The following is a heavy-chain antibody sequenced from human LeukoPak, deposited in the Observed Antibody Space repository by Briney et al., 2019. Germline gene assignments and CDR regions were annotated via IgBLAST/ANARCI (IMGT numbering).Heavy chain of an antibody. CDR1: GGSISSYY. Sequence: SETLSLTCTVSGGSISSYYWSWIRQPAGKGLEWIGRIYTSGSTNYNPSLKSRVTMSVDTSKNQFSLKLSSVTAADTAVYCAILPQWELQVAVWGQGTLVTVSS. CDR2: IYTSGST. V-gene: IGHV4-4*07. CDR3: AILPQWELQVAV. J-gene: IGHJ4*02. D-gene: IGHD1-26*01.